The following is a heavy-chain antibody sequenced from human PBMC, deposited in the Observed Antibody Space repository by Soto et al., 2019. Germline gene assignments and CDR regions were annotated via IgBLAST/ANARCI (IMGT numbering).Heavy chain of an antibody. V-gene: IGHV1-18*01. Sequence: QVQLVQSGAEVKKPGASVKVSCKASGYTFTTHGISWVRQVPGQGLEWMGWVRGDNGHTNYAQSLQGRVTMTTDTSTNTTYMELRRLRSDGTAMYCCARDLGYCRSGTCYREWFDPWGEGTLVTVSS. CDR3: ARDLGYCRSGTCYREWFDP. D-gene: IGHD2-15*01. CDR1: GYTFTTHG. J-gene: IGHJ5*02. CDR2: VRGDNGHT.